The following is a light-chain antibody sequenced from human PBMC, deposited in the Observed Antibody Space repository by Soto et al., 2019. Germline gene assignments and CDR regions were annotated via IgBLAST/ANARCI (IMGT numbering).Light chain of an antibody. CDR2: DAS. V-gene: IGKV3-11*01. CDR1: QXVSSY. J-gene: IGKJ2*01. CDR3: QQRSNWPPYX. Sequence: EIVLTQSPATXSLSPXEXATXXXRASQXVSSYLAWYQQKPGQAPRLLIYDASNRATGIPARFSGSGSGTDFTLTISSLEPEDFAVYYCQQRSNWPPYXXGQGTKLEIK.